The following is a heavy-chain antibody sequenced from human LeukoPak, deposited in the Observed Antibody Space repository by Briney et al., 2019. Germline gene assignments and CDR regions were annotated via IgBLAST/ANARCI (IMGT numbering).Heavy chain of an antibody. D-gene: IGHD2-15*01. CDR2: ISYDGSNK. Sequence: GGSLRLSCAASGFTFSSYAMHWVRQAPGKGLEWVAVISYDGSNKYYADSVKGRFTISRDNSKNSLSLQMNSLRAEDTAVYYCAREDCSGGSCFSSKDPGNPDYWGQGTLVTVSS. J-gene: IGHJ4*02. CDR3: AREDCSGGSCFSSKDPGNPDY. V-gene: IGHV3-30-3*01. CDR1: GFTFSSYA.